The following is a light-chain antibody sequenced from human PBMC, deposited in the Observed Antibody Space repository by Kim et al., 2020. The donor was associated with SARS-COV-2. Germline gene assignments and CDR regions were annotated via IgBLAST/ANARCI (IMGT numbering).Light chain of an antibody. CDR3: CSYAGSSTSVV. CDR1: SSDVGSYNL. J-gene: IGLJ2*01. CDR2: EVS. V-gene: IGLV2-23*02. Sequence: SVTTSCAGTSSDVGSYNLVSWYQQHPGKAPKHMIYEVSKRPSGVSNRFSGSKSGNTASLTISGLQAEDEADYYCCSYAGSSTSVVFGGGTQLTVL.